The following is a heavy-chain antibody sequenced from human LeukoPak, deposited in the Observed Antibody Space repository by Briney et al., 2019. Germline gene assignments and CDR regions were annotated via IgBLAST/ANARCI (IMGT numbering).Heavy chain of an antibody. CDR3: ARAPEVSYADY. J-gene: IGHJ4*02. V-gene: IGHV1-2*06. CDR2: INPNSGDT. D-gene: IGHD3-10*01. Sequence: ASVKVSCKASGYTFTGYYMYWVRQAPGQGLEWMGRINPNSGDTNYAQKFQGRVTMTRDTSISTAYMELSRLRSDGTAVYYCARAPEVSYADYWGQGTLVTVSS. CDR1: GYTFTGYY.